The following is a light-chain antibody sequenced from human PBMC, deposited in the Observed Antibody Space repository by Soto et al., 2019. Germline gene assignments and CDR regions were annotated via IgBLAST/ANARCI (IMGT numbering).Light chain of an antibody. CDR2: GAS. CDR3: QQYNNWRGT. Sequence: EIVMTQSPATLSVSPGERATLSCRASQSVSSNLAWYQQKPGQAPRLLIYGASTRATGIPDRFSGSGSGTEFTLTSSSLQSEYVAIYYCQQYNNWRGTFGQGTEVESK. V-gene: IGKV3-15*01. J-gene: IGKJ1*01. CDR1: QSVSSN.